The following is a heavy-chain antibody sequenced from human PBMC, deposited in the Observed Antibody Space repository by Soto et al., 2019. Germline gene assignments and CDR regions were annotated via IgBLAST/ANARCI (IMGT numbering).Heavy chain of an antibody. CDR3: ARDWYGSGSYSRNYYYGMDV. Sequence: GGSLRLSCAASGFTFSSYSMNWVRQAPGKGLEWVSYISSSSSTIYYADSVKGRFTISRDNAKNSLYLQMNSLRDEDTAVYYCARDWYGSGSYSRNYYYGMDVWGQGTTVTVSS. J-gene: IGHJ6*02. V-gene: IGHV3-48*02. CDR1: GFTFSSYS. CDR2: ISSSSSTI. D-gene: IGHD3-10*01.